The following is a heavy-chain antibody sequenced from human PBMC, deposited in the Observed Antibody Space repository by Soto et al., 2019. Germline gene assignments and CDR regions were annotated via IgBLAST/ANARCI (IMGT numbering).Heavy chain of an antibody. Sequence: QVQLQESGPGLVKPSQTLSLTCPVSGGSISSGGYYWSWIRQHPGRGLEWIGYIYYSGSTYYNPSLKSRVTISVDTSKNQFSLKLSSVTAADTAVYYCARVTIPALNADYWGQGTLVTVSS. CDR2: IYYSGST. D-gene: IGHD3-3*01. CDR3: ARVTIPALNADY. V-gene: IGHV4-31*03. J-gene: IGHJ4*02. CDR1: GGSISSGGYY.